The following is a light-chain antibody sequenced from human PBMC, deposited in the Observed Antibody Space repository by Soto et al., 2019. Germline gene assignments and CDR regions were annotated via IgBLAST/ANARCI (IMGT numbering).Light chain of an antibody. J-gene: IGLJ2*01. CDR3: SSYTSSSTVV. Sequence: QSVLTQPASVSGSPGQSITISCTGTSSDVGGYNYVSWYQQHPGKAPKLVIYEVSHRPSGFSNRFSGSKSGNMASLTISGLQAEDEADYYCSSYTSSSTVVFGGGTKLTVL. V-gene: IGLV2-14*01. CDR1: SSDVGGYNY. CDR2: EVS.